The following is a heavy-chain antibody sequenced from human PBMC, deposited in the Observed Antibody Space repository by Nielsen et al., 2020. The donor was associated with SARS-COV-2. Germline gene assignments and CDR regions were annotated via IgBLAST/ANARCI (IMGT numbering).Heavy chain of an antibody. CDR2: ISAYNGNT. CDR1: GYTFSSDG. J-gene: IGHJ6*03. V-gene: IGHV1-18*01. Sequence: ASVKVSCKASGYTFSSDGISWVRQAPGQGLEWMGWISAYNGNTNYAQKMQGRVTMTTETSTSTAYMELRSLRSDDTAVYYCAREGSGVVPGPLGLGMWYLYYYMDVRGKGTTVTVSS. D-gene: IGHD2-2*01. CDR3: AREGSGVVPGPLGLGMWYLYYYMDV.